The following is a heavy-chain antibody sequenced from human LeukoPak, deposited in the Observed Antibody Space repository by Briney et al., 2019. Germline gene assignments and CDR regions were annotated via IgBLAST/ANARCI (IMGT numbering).Heavy chain of an antibody. CDR1: GFIFSNYW. CDR3: ARGGLSSYYFDY. D-gene: IGHD2-2*01. CDR2: INQDGSET. J-gene: IGHJ4*02. Sequence: GGSLRLSCAASGFIFSNYWMSWVRQAPGKGLEWVANINQDGSETNYVDSLKGRFTISRDNAEKSLYLQMNGLRPEDTAVYYCARGGLSSYYFDYWGQGTLVTVSS. V-gene: IGHV3-7*01.